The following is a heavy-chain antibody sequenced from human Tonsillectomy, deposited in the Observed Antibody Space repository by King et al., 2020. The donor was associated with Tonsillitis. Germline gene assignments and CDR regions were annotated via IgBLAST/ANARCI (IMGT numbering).Heavy chain of an antibody. CDR2: IYIAGSST. CDR3: AKTPSYSDYPPLFDY. CDR1: GFTFTSYA. V-gene: IGHV3-23*03. Sequence: VQLVESGGGLVQPGGSLRLSCAGSGFTFTSYAMSWVRQAPGKGLEWVSVIYIAGSSTYYADSVKGRFTISRDNSKNTLYLQMNSLRAEDTAVYHCAKTPSYSDYPPLFDYWGQGTLVTVSS. D-gene: IGHD4-11*01. J-gene: IGHJ4*02.